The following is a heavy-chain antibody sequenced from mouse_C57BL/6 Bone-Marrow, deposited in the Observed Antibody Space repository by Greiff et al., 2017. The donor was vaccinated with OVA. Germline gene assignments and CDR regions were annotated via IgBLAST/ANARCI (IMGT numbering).Heavy chain of an antibody. J-gene: IGHJ2*01. Sequence: VQLKQSGAELVRPGASVKLSCTASGFNIKADYMHWVKPRPDQGLEWIGWIDPENGDTEYASKFQGKATITADTSSNTAYLQLSSLTSEDTAVYYCTYYYGSSPDYWGQGTTLTVSS. CDR3: TYYYGSSPDY. V-gene: IGHV14-4*01. D-gene: IGHD1-1*01. CDR2: IDPENGDT. CDR1: GFNIKADY.